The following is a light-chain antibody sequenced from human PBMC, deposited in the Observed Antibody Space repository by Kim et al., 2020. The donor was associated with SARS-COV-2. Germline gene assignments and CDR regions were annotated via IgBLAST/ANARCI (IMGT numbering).Light chain of an antibody. CDR1: QSVLYSSNNQNY. CDR2: WAS. CDR3: QQYYSSPQT. J-gene: IGKJ2*01. V-gene: IGKV4-1*01. Sequence: DIVMTHSPDSLAVSLGERATINCKSSQSVLYSSNNQNYLAWYQQKPGQPPKLLIYWASTRESGVPDRFSGSGSGTDFTLTISSLQAEDVAVYYCQQYYSSPQTFGQGTKLEI.